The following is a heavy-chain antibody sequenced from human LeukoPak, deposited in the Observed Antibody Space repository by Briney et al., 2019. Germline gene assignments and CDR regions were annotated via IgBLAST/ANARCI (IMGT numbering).Heavy chain of an antibody. D-gene: IGHD1-7*01. CDR3: ARDQPDPAGTCPRFDC. V-gene: IGHV3-7*01. CDR2: INPDGSVK. CDR1: GITFSSSW. Sequence: GGSLRLSCVASGITFSSSWMSWVRQAPGKGLEWVANINPDGSVKYYADSVKGRFTVSRDNAENSLYLQMNSLRTEDTAVYYCARDQPDPAGTCPRFDCWGQGSLVTVSS. J-gene: IGHJ4*02.